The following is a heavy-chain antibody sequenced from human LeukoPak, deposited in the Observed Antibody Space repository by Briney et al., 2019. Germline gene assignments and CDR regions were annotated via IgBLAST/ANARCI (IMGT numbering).Heavy chain of an antibody. V-gene: IGHV4-4*09. CDR1: GGSISSYY. CDR2: IYTSGST. J-gene: IGHJ4*02. CDR3: ARQSSGWQLDY. Sequence: SETLSLTCTVSGGSISSYYWSWIRQPPGKGLEWIGYIYTSGSTNYNPSLKSRVTISVGTSKNQFSLKLSSVTAADTAVYYCARQSSGWQLDYWGQGTLVTVSS. D-gene: IGHD6-19*01.